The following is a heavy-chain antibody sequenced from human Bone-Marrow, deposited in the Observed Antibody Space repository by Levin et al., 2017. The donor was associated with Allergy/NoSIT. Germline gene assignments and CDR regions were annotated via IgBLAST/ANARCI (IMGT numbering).Heavy chain of an antibody. V-gene: IGHV3-74*03. CDR2: INGDGSST. CDR1: GFTFSSYW. Sequence: GGSLRLSCAVSGFTFSSYWMHWVRQTPGKGLLWVSRINGDGSSTAYADSVKGRFTISRDNPKNVLYLQMNSLTVEDTAVYYCARLRGYYDSGDYWGQGTLVTVSS. J-gene: IGHJ4*02. D-gene: IGHD3-22*01. CDR3: ARLRGYYDSGDY.